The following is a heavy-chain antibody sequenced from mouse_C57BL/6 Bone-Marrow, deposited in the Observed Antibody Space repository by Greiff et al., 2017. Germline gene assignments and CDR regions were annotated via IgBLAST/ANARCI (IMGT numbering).Heavy chain of an antibody. CDR1: GFTFSDYY. Sequence: VQLVESGAGLVQPGGSLKLSCAASGFTFSDYYMYWVRQTPEKRLAWVAYISNGGGSTYYPDTVKGRFTISRDNANTPLYLQRSRLKSEDTAMYYCARRFYNYGREARDYWGQGTSVTVSS. V-gene: IGHV5-12*01. D-gene: IGHD1-1*01. CDR3: ARRFYNYGREARDY. CDR2: ISNGGGST. J-gene: IGHJ4*01.